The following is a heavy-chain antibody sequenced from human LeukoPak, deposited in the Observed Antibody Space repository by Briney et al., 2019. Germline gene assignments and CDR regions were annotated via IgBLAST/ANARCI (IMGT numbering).Heavy chain of an antibody. J-gene: IGHJ5*02. V-gene: IGHV4-34*01. Sequence: PSETLSLTCAAYGGSFSGYYWSWIRQPPGKGLEWIGEINHSGSTNYNPSLKSRVTISVDTSKNQFSLKLSSVTAADTAVYYCARAGPTMVRGVRTWFDPWGQGTLVTVSS. CDR3: ARAGPTMVRGVRTWFDP. D-gene: IGHD3-10*01. CDR2: INHSGST. CDR1: GGSFSGYY.